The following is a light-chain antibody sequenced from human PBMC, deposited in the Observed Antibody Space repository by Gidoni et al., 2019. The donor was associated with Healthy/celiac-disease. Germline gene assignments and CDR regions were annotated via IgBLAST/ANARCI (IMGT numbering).Light chain of an antibody. CDR3: QQFNNYPHPTWT. CDR1: QGISSA. V-gene: IGKV1D-13*01. CDR2: DAS. Sequence: ASQLTQSPSSLSASVGDRVTITCRASQGISSALAWYQQKPGKAPKLLIYDASSLESGVPSRFSGSGSGTDFTLTISSLQPEDFATYYCQQFNNYPHPTWTFGQGTKVEIK. J-gene: IGKJ1*01.